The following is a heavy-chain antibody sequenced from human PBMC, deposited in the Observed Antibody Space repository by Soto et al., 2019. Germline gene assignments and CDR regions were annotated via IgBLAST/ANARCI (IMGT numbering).Heavy chain of an antibody. D-gene: IGHD6-19*01. J-gene: IGHJ4*02. CDR3: ARVHSSGWTPFDY. CDR1: VGTLSSYA. Sequence: GASVKVSCKASVGTLSSYAISWVRQAPGQGLEWMGGIIPIFGTANYAQKFQGRVTITADESTSTAYMELSSLRSEDTAVYYCARVHSSGWTPFDYWGQGTLVTVSS. CDR2: IIPIFGTA. V-gene: IGHV1-69*13.